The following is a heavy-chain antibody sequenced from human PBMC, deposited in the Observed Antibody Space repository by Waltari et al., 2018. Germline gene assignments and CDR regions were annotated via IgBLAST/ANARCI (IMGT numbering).Heavy chain of an antibody. CDR3: ARERTTATTTYFQY. Sequence: EVHLLESGGGLVQPGGSLRLSCVASEISLKNYAMSWVRQAPGKGLEWISSIDISGDHRNYAESVKGRFTVSRDISKNTLYLQMNSLRAEDTAVYYCARERTTATTTYFQYWGQGTLVTVSS. J-gene: IGHJ4*02. D-gene: IGHD4-17*01. CDR2: IDISGDHR. CDR1: EISLKNYA. V-gene: IGHV3-23*01.